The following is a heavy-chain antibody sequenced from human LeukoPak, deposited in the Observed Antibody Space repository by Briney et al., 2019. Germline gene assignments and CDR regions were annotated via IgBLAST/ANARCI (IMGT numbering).Heavy chain of an antibody. D-gene: IGHD6-13*01. CDR1: GGSFSGYY. CDR2: INHSGST. V-gene: IGHV4-34*01. Sequence: SETLSLTCAVYGGSFSGYYWSWIRQPPGKGLEWIGEINHSGSTNYNPSLKSRVTISVDTSKNQFSLKLSSVTAADTAVYYCARPGIAAAGYNWFDPWGQGTLVTVSS. CDR3: ARPGIAAAGYNWFDP. J-gene: IGHJ5*02.